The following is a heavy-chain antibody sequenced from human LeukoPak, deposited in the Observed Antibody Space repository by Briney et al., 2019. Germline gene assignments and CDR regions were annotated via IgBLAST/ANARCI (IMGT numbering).Heavy chain of an antibody. CDR2: ISDRARNT. V-gene: IGHV3-23*01. D-gene: IGHD1-1*01. J-gene: IGHJ4*02. CDR1: GFTFSSYT. CDR3: TTRLTHHFDY. Sequence: GGSLRLSSATSGFTFSSYTTNWVRQTPGKGLEWVSTISDRARNTHYADSVNGRFTISRDDFLNMVYLQMDRLTVEDTAVYYCTTRLTHHFDYWGESNPVTVSS.